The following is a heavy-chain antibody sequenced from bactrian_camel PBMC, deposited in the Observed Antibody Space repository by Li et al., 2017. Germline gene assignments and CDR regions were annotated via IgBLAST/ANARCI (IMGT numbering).Heavy chain of an antibody. Sequence: VQLVESGGGSVQPGESLRLSCAASGVTFSYYAMSWVRQAPGKGLEWVSAIDGGGGKTAYADSLKGRFTISRDNAKNTMYLQLNSLKTEDTAMYYCSCYLHDLLVTDWGQGTQVTVS. V-gene: IGHV3S40*01. D-gene: IGHD6*01. CDR2: IDGGGGKT. J-gene: IGHJ4*01. CDR1: GVTFSYYA. CDR3: SCYLHDLLVTD.